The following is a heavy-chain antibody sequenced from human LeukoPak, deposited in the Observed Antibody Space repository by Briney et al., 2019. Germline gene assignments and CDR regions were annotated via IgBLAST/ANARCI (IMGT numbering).Heavy chain of an antibody. V-gene: IGHV4-39*01. Sequence: PSETLSLTCAVYGGSFSGYYWGWIRQPPGKGLKWIGSIYYSGSTYYNPSLKSRVTISVDTSKNQFSLKLSSVTAADTAVYYCARNRYYYGSGNYGVPNWFDPWGQGTLVTVSS. J-gene: IGHJ5*02. CDR1: GGSFSGYY. CDR3: ARNRYYYGSGNYGVPNWFDP. D-gene: IGHD3-10*01. CDR2: IYYSGST.